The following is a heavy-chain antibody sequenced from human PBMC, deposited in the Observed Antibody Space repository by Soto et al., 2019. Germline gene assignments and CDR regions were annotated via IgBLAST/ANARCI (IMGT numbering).Heavy chain of an antibody. J-gene: IGHJ4*02. V-gene: IGHV3-23*01. CDR3: AKVFYYYDSSGYYYFDY. Sequence: GSLRLSCAASGFTFSSYAVSWVRQAPGKGPEWISSISGSGSTIYYADSVKGRFTISRDNSKNTLYLQMSSLRAEDTAVYYCAKVFYYYDSSGYYYFDYWGQGTLVTVSS. CDR2: ISGSGSTI. D-gene: IGHD3-22*01. CDR1: GFTFSSYA.